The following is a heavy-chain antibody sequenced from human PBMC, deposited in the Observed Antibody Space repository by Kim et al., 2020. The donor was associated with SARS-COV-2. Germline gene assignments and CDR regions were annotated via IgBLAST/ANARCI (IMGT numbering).Heavy chain of an antibody. CDR2: INPNTGGT. CDR1: GYTFTGYY. J-gene: IGHJ4*02. CDR3: ASCLSPGNRPSPFDY. Sequence: ASVKVSCKTSGYTFTGYYMHWLRQAPGQGLELMGWINPNTGGTNYAQKFQGRVIMTRDTSISTAYMELSRLRSDDTAVYYCASCLSPGNRPSPFDYWGQGTLVTVSS. V-gene: IGHV1-2*02.